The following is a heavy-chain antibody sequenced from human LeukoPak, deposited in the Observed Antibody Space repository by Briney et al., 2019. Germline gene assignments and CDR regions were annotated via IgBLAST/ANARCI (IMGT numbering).Heavy chain of an antibody. V-gene: IGHV4-38-2*02. D-gene: IGHD3-22*01. Sequence: PSETLSLTCTVSGYSISSGYYWGWIRQPPGKGLEWIGSIYHSGSTYYNPSLKSRVTISVDTSKNQFSLKLSSVTAANTAVYYFFTGPNSYDNSVYYYLYYWGQGTLVTVSS. CDR3: FTGPNSYDNSVYYYLYY. CDR1: GYSISSGYY. CDR2: IYHSGST. J-gene: IGHJ4*02.